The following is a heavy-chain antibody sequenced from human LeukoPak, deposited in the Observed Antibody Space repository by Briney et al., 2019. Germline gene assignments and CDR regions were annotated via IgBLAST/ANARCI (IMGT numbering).Heavy chain of an antibody. D-gene: IGHD3-22*01. J-gene: IGHJ4*02. V-gene: IGHV4-39*01. CDR1: GGSISSSSYY. Sequence: SETLSLTCTVSGGSISSSSYYWSWIRQPPGKGLEWIGSIYYSGSTYYNPSLKSRVTISVDTSKNQFSLKLSSVTAADTAVYYCASPYDSSGFKTGWGQGTLVTVSS. CDR2: IYYSGST. CDR3: ASPYDSSGFKTG.